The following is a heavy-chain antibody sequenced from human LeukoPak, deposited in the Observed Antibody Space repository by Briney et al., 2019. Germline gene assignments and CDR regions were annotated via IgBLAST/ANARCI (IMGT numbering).Heavy chain of an antibody. V-gene: IGHV4-4*02. Sequence: SGTLSLTCAVSGGSISSSNWWSWVRQPPGKGLEWIGEIYHSGSTNYNPSLKSRVTISVDKSKNQFSLKLSSVTAADTAVYYCARDPSIAVAANWFDPWGQGTQVAVSS. CDR1: GGSISSSNW. D-gene: IGHD6-19*01. CDR3: ARDPSIAVAANWFDP. J-gene: IGHJ5*02. CDR2: IYHSGST.